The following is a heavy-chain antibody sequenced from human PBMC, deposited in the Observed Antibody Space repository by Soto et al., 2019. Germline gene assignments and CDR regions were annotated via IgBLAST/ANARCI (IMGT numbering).Heavy chain of an antibody. J-gene: IGHJ5*02. D-gene: IGHD3-16*01. CDR2: TYPTGNT. CDR3: AGYYAHRGGGGP. V-gene: IGHV4-30-4*01. Sequence: QEHLQESGPGLVKPSQTLSLTCTVSGASISSDNYHWSWIRQPPGKGLEWIGSTYPTGNTYYNPSLKSRVSISLDTSKNQFSLELSFVTAADTAVYYCAGYYAHRGGGGPWGQGTLVTVSS. CDR1: GASISSDNYH.